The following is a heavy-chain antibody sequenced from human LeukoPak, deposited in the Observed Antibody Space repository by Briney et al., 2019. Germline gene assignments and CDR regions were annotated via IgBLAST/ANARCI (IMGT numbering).Heavy chain of an antibody. J-gene: IGHJ4*02. CDR1: GGSISSGGDY. D-gene: IGHD6-13*01. V-gene: IGHV4-31*03. CDR3: ARITGSSWYFDY. Sequence: SETLSLTCTVSGGSISSGGDYWSWIRQHPGKGLEWIGYIYDSGSTYYNPSLKSRITMSVDTSKNHFSLKLSSVTAADTAVYYCARITGSSWYFDYWGQGTLVTVSS. CDR2: IYDSGST.